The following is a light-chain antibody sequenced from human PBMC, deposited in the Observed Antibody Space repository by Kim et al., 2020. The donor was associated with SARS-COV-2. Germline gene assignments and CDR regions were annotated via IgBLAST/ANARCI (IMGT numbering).Light chain of an antibody. V-gene: IGKV3-15*01. CDR1: QSVSNN. Sequence: EVVMTQSPAILSVSPGERATLSCRASQSVSNNLAWYQFKPGQPPRLLIYGASTRATGVPARFSGTGSGRDFTLTVSSLQSEDFAIYYCHQYNDWPPGDTFGQGTKVEI. CDR2: GAS. CDR3: HQYNDWPPGDT. J-gene: IGKJ2*01.